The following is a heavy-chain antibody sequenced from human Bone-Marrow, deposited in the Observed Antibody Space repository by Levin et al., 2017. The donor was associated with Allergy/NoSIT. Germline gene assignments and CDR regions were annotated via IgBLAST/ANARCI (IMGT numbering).Heavy chain of an antibody. J-gene: IGHJ4*02. V-gene: IGHV1-2*06. CDR2: INPNSGGT. CDR1: GYTFTGYY. D-gene: IGHD4-17*01. Sequence: ASVKVSCKASGYTFTGYYMHWVRQAPGQGLEWMGRINPNSGGTNYAQKFQGRVTMTRDTSISTAYMELSRLRSDDTAVYYCARLNPDLSYGDYLSDYWGQGTLVTVSS. CDR3: ARLNPDLSYGDYLSDY.